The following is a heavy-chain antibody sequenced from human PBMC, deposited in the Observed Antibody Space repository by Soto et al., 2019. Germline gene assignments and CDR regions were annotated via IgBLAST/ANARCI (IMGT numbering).Heavy chain of an antibody. CDR2: ITGRDDSA. CDR1: GFTFSIYA. J-gene: IGHJ4*02. D-gene: IGHD1-1*01. V-gene: IGHV3-23*01. Sequence: GGSLRLSCAASGFTFSIYAMSWVRQAPGKGLEWVSAITGRDDSASYADSVKGRFTISRDNSKNTLFLQMISLRAEDTAIYYCVQGDTGNQMRFDHCGQGTLVTVSS. CDR3: VQGDTGNQMRFDH.